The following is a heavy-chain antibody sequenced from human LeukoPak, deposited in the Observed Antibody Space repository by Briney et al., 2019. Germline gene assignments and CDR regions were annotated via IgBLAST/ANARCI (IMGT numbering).Heavy chain of an antibody. J-gene: IGHJ4*02. CDR3: AREAVAGAFDH. CDR1: GFNFNDYY. D-gene: IGHD6-19*01. Sequence: PGGSLRLSCTGSGFNFNDYYMSWIRQAPGKGLEWVSDIGGSDNIVAYRRSANGRFAISRDIAKNSLYLEMNSLRPEDTAVYYCAREAVAGAFDHWGQGTLVTVSS. CDR2: IGGSDNIV. V-gene: IGHV3-11*01.